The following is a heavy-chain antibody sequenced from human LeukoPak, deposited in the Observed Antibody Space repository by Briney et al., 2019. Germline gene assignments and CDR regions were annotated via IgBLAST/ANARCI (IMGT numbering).Heavy chain of an antibody. D-gene: IGHD4-23*01. V-gene: IGHV3-74*01. CDR3: ARDKYVGNSNASDI. CDR2: IGTDGSST. Sequence: GGSLRLSCAASGFTFSSSWMHWVRQVPGKGLVWVSRIGTDGSSTTYADYVKGRFTMSRDNAKNTLYLQMNSLRAEDTAVYYCARDKYVGNSNASDIWGQGTLVTVSS. J-gene: IGHJ3*02. CDR1: GFTFSSSW.